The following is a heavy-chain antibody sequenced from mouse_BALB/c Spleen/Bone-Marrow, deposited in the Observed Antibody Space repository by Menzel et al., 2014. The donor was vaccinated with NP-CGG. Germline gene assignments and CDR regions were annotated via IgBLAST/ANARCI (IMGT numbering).Heavy chain of an antibody. V-gene: IGHV5-6*01. CDR2: INSGGRYA. CDR3: ARRSDYDYFDY. Sequence: EVQRVESGRDLVKPGGSLKLSCAASGFTFSNYGMSRVRQTPDKRLEWVATINSGGRYAFYPDSVKGRFTISRDNAKNTLCLQMSSLKSEDTAMYYCARRSDYDYFDYWGQGTTLTVSS. D-gene: IGHD2-4*01. CDR1: GFTFSNYG. J-gene: IGHJ2*01.